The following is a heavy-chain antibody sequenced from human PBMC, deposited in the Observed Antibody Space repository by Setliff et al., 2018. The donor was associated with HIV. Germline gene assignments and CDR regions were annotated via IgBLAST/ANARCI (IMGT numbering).Heavy chain of an antibody. D-gene: IGHD2-2*01. Sequence: SETLSLTCTVSDASISNYHWSWIRQPPGKGLEWIGSIYYSGSTYYNPSLKSRVTISVDTSKNQFSLKLSSVTAADTAVYYCARVVVPAAIKRGRDWFDPWGQGTLVTVSS. CDR2: IYYSGST. CDR1: DASISNYH. J-gene: IGHJ5*02. CDR3: ARVVVPAAIKRGRDWFDP. V-gene: IGHV4-39*07.